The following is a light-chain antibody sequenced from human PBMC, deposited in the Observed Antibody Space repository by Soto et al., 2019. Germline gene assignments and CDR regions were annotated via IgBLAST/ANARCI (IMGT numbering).Light chain of an antibody. CDR3: QQSSSSPIT. CDR2: AAS. CDR1: QSVSNNY. Sequence: IVLTQSPATLSLSPGKRATLSCRASQSVSNNYLAWYQQKPGQAPRLLMYAASSRATGIPDRFSGSGSGTDFTLTISRLEAEDFAVYYCQQSSSSPITFGQGTRLEIK. V-gene: IGKV3-20*01. J-gene: IGKJ5*01.